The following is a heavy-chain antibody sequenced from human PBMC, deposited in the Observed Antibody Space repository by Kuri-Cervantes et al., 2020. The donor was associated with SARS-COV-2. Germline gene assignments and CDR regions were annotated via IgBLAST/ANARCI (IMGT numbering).Heavy chain of an antibody. Sequence: GSLRLSCTVSGGSISSSSYYWGWIRQPPGKGLEWIGSIYYSGSTYYNPSLKSRVTISVDTSKNQFSLKLSSVTAADTAVYYCAREDYHYGMDVWGQGTTVTVSS. V-gene: IGHV4-39*02. CDR1: GGSISSSSYY. CDR2: IYYSGST. CDR3: AREDYHYGMDV. J-gene: IGHJ6*02.